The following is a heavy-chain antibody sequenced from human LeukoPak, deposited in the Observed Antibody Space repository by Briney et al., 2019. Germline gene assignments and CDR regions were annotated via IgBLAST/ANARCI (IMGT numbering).Heavy chain of an antibody. J-gene: IGHJ6*03. CDR2: ISYDGSNK. D-gene: IGHD6-6*01. CDR3: AKAGGSSAGWGHYYYYYMDV. Sequence: PGGTLRLSCAASRFAFSAYDMNWVRQAPGKGLEWVAVISYDGSNKYYADSVKGRFTISRDNSKNTLYLQMNSLRAEDTAVYYCAKAGGSSAGWGHYYYYYMDVWGKGTTVTVSS. V-gene: IGHV3-30*18. CDR1: RFAFSAYD.